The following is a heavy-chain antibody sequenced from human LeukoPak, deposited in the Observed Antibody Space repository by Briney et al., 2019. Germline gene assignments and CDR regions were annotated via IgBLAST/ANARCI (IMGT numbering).Heavy chain of an antibody. Sequence: GGSLRLSCAGSGFIFRNYAMSWDRQAPGMGLEWVSAISGSGVGTNYADSVKGRFTISRDNSKNTLYLQMNSLRAEDTAVYYCAKNGRDDHDKYFFDFWGQGTQVTVSS. CDR3: AKNGRDDHDKYFFDF. V-gene: IGHV3-23*01. J-gene: IGHJ4*02. D-gene: IGHD3-9*01. CDR1: GFIFRNYA. CDR2: ISGSGVGT.